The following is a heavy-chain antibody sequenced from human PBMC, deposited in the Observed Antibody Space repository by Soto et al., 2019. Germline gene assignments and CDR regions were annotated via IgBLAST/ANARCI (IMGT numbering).Heavy chain of an antibody. CDR1: GCPISTYY. CDR3: ARDLWGYCGADCYPLNV. CDR2: MYNTGST. V-gene: IGHV4-59*01. Sequence: SETLSLTCTVSGCPISTYYWSCIRQPPGKGLEWIGYMYNTGSTIYNPSLKSRVTISVDTSKNQFSLKLNSVTAADTAVYYCARDLWGYCGADCYPLNVWGQGSTVTVS. J-gene: IGHJ6*02. D-gene: IGHD2-21*02.